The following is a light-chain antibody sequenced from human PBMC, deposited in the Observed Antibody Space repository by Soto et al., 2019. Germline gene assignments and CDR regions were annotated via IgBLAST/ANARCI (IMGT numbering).Light chain of an antibody. Sequence: AIQLTESASSLSASVGDRVTITSRASQGISSALAWYQQKPGKAPKLLIYDASSLESGVPSRFSGSGSGTDFTLTISSLQPEDFATYYCQQFNSYPLTFGPGTKVDIK. V-gene: IGKV1-13*02. CDR3: QQFNSYPLT. CDR1: QGISSA. J-gene: IGKJ3*01. CDR2: DAS.